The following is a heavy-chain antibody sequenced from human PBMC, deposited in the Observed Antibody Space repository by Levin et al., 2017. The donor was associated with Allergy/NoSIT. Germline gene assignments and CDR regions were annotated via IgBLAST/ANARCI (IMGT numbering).Heavy chain of an antibody. D-gene: IGHD2-2*01. CDR3: AREKSDHPAVDY. J-gene: IGHJ4*02. Sequence: GGSLRLSCAASGFTFSSYWMHWVRQAPGKGLVWVSRINSDGSSTTYADSVKGRFTISRDNAKNTLYLQMNSLRAEDTAVYYCAREKSDHPAVDYWGQGTLVTVSS. CDR2: INSDGSST. CDR1: GFTFSSYW. V-gene: IGHV3-74*01.